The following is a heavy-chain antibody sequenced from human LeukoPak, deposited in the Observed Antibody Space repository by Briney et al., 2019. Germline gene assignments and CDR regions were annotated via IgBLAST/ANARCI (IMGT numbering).Heavy chain of an antibody. CDR2: IYPGDSET. CDR1: GYSFSSYW. D-gene: IGHD3-22*01. V-gene: IGHV5-51*01. Sequence: GESLKISRKGFGYSFSSYWIGWVRQMSGKGLEWMGIIYPGDSETRYSPSFQGQVTISADQSISTAYLQWSSLKASDTAMYYCARRGSSGYYYDYWGQGTLVTVSS. J-gene: IGHJ4*02. CDR3: ARRGSSGYYYDY.